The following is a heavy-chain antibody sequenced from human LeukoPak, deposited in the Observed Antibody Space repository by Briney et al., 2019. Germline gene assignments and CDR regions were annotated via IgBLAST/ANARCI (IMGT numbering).Heavy chain of an antibody. D-gene: IGHD6-19*01. CDR1: GFTFSSYS. Sequence: GGSLRLSCAASGFTFSSYSMNWVRQAPWKGLEWVSSISSSSSYIYYADSVKGRFTISRDNAKNSLYLQMNCLRAEHTAVYYCARDGGLYSSGWYLYFDYWGQGTLVTVSS. CDR2: ISSSSSYI. J-gene: IGHJ4*02. CDR3: ARDGGLYSSGWYLYFDY. V-gene: IGHV3-21*01.